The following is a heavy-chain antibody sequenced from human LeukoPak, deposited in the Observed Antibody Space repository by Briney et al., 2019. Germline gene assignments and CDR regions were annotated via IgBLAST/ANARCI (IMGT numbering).Heavy chain of an antibody. CDR1: GGSISSGDYY. CDR2: IYYSGST. CDR3: ARVPEPGGQWFFDY. Sequence: SETLSLTCTVSGGSISSGDYYWSWIRQPPGKGLEWIGYIYYSGSTYYNPSLKSRVTISVDTSKNQFSLKLSSVTAADTAVYYCARVPEPGGQWFFDYWGQGTLVTVSS. J-gene: IGHJ4*02. V-gene: IGHV4-30-4*08. D-gene: IGHD1-14*01.